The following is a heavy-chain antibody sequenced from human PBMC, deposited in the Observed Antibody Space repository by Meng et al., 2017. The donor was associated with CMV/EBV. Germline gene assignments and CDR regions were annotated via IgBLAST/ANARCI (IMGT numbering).Heavy chain of an antibody. J-gene: IGHJ5*02. Sequence: SETLSLTCTVSGGSISNYYWSWIRQPPGKGLEWIGYIYYSGNTDYNPSLKSRVTISVDTSKNQFSLKLSSVTAADTAVYYCARALVPHRWGWFDPWGQGTLVTVSS. CDR1: GGSISNYY. CDR3: ARALVPHRWGWFDP. V-gene: IGHV4-59*12. D-gene: IGHD2-2*01. CDR2: IYYSGNT.